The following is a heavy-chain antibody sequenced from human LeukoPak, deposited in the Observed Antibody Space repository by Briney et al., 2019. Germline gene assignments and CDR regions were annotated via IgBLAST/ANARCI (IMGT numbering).Heavy chain of an antibody. CDR1: DYTSSSYG. D-gene: IGHD3-16*01. J-gene: IGHJ4*02. CDR3: ARDELGSFDY. V-gene: IGHV1-18*01. Sequence: GASVKVSCKASDYTSSSYGISWVRQAPGQGLEWMGWISLYNGNTKYAQKLQDRVTMTADTSTTTAYMEVRSLRSDDTAVYYCARDELGSFDYWGQGTLVTVSS. CDR2: ISLYNGNT.